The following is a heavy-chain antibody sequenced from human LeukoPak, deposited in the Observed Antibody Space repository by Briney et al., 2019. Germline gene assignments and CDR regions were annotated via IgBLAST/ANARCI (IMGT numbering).Heavy chain of an antibody. CDR1: GGSISSSSYY. Sequence: SQTLPLTCTVSGGSISSSSYYWGWIRQPPGKGLEWIGSIYYSGSTYYNPSLKSRVTISVDTSKNQFSLKLSSVTAADTAVYYCASHAVLRYYFDYWGQGTLVTVSS. CDR2: IYYSGST. D-gene: IGHD3-3*01. J-gene: IGHJ4*02. CDR3: ASHAVLRYYFDY. V-gene: IGHV4-39*07.